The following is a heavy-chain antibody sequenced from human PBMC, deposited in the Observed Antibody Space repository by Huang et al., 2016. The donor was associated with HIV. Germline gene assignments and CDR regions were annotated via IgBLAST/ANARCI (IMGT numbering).Heavy chain of an antibody. CDR2: VYQSGRT. CDR3: ASQHIGAAATWF. Sequence: QLQLQESGPGQVKHSESLSLTCTLSGDFISSTNYYWGWIRQSPGNGLEWVGSVYQSGRTHSNPSLKSRGTLSVDTSRNQCSLRLNSVTAADTAVYYCASQHIGAAATWFWGRGTQVAVSS. V-gene: IGHV4-39*01. CDR1: GDFISSTNYY. D-gene: IGHD6-13*01. J-gene: IGHJ4*02.